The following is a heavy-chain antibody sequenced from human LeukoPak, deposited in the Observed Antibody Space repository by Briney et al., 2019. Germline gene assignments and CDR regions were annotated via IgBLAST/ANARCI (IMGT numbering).Heavy chain of an antibody. V-gene: IGHV3-23*01. D-gene: IGHD6-6*01. CDR2: INERGDDT. Sequence: GGSLRLSCAASGFTFSSHAMGWGRPAPGKGLEWVSSINERGDDTYYADSVKGRFTISRDNSKNTLFLQMNSLRAEDTAVYYCVRGLVGIIHYAMDVWGQGTTVTVSS. J-gene: IGHJ6*02. CDR3: VRGLVGIIHYAMDV. CDR1: GFTFSSHA.